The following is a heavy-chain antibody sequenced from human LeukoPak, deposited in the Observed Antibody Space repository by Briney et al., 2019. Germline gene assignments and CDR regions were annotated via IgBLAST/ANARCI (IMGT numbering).Heavy chain of an antibody. CDR3: TRDTYDSSGYHAFDI. V-gene: IGHV3-49*03. Sequence: PGRSLRLSCTASGFTFGDYAVSWFRQAPGKGLEWVGFIRSKAYGGTTEYAASVKGRFTISRDDSKSIAYLQMNSLKTEDTAVYYCTRDTYDSSGYHAFDIWGQGTMVTVSS. D-gene: IGHD3-22*01. CDR2: IRSKAYGGTT. CDR1: GFTFGDYA. J-gene: IGHJ3*02.